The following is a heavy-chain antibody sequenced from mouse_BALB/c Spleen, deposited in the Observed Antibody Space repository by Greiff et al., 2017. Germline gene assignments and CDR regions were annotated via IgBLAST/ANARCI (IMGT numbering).Heavy chain of an antibody. CDR2: IYPGDGDT. D-gene: IGHD4-1*01. CDR3: ASGGGTNFDY. Sequence: QVQLQQSGAELVKPGASVKLSCTASGFNIKDTYMHWVKQRPGQGLEWIGRIYPGDGDTNYNGKFKGKATLTADKSSSTAYMQLSSLTSVDSAVYFCASGGGTNFDYWGQGTTLTVSS. V-gene: IGHV1-80*01. CDR1: GFNIKDTY. J-gene: IGHJ2*01.